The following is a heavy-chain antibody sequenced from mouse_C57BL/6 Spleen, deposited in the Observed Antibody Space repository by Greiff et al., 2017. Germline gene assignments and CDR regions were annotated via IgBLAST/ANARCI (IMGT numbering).Heavy chain of an antibody. CDR1: GFTFSDYG. V-gene: IGHV5-17*01. J-gene: IGHJ2*01. Sequence: EVKLVESGGGLVKPGGSLKLSCAASGFTFSDYGMHWVRQAPEKGLEWVAYISSGSSTIYYADTVKGRFTISRDNAKNTLFLQMTSLRSEDTAMYYCARRDGYYLDYWGQGTTLTGSS. D-gene: IGHD2-3*01. CDR3: ARRDGYYLDY. CDR2: ISSGSSTI.